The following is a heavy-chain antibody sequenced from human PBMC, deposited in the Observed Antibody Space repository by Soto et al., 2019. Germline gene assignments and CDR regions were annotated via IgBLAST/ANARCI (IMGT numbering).Heavy chain of an antibody. CDR3: ARKHYGDYYYYYGMDV. J-gene: IGHJ6*02. CDR2: INHSGST. CDR1: GGSFSGYY. D-gene: IGHD4-17*01. V-gene: IGHV4-34*01. Sequence: SETLSLTCAVYGGSFSGYYWSWIRQPPGKGLEWIGEINHSGSTNYNPSLKSRVTISVDTSKNQFSLKLSSVTAADTAVYYCARKHYGDYYYYYGMDVWGQGTTVTVSS.